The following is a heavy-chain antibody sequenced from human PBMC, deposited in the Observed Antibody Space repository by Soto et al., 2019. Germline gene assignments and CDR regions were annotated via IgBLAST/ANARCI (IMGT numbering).Heavy chain of an antibody. Sequence: GGSLRLSCAASGFTFSSYAMEWVRQAPGKGLEYVSGIIYNGDSTYYANSVKGTFTTYRYNSKNTVYLQMGSLRAEDTAVYFCARVGCTTNCYDYQYYYMDVWGEGTTVTVSS. J-gene: IGHJ6*03. V-gene: IGHV3-64*01. D-gene: IGHD2-2*01. CDR3: ARVGCTTNCYDYQYYYMDV. CDR1: GFTFSSYA. CDR2: IIYNGDST.